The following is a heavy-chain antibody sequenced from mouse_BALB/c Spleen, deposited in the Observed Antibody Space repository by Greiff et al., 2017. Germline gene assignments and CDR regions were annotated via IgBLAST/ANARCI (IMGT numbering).Heavy chain of an antibody. J-gene: IGHJ4*01. D-gene: IGHD2-5*01. CDR1: GYTFTDYE. Sequence: QVQLQQSGAELVRPGASVTLSCKASGYTFTDYEMHWVKQTPVHGLEWIGAIDPETGGTAYNQKFKGKATLTADKSSSTAYMELRSLTSEDSAVYYCTRYRHSKAIDYWGQGTSVTVAS. CDR2: IDPETGGT. CDR3: TRYRHSKAIDY. V-gene: IGHV1-15*01.